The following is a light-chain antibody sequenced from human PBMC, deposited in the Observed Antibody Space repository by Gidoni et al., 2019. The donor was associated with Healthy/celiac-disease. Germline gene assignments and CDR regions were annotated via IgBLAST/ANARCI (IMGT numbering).Light chain of an antibody. CDR1: QSVSTSY. Sequence: EIVLTQSPGTLSLSPGERATLSCRARQSVSTSYLAWYQQKHGQAPRLLIYGASSRAAGIPDRFRGSGSGTDFTLTISRLEPEDFAVYYCQQYGSSPWTFXQXTKVEIK. J-gene: IGKJ1*01. CDR3: QQYGSSPWT. V-gene: IGKV3-20*01. CDR2: GAS.